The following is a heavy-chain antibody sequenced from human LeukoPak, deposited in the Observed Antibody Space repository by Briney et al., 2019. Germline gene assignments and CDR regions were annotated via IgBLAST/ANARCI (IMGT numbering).Heavy chain of an antibody. CDR3: ARPYYDTSGSY. D-gene: IGHD3-22*01. CDR2: IKQDGSEK. CDR1: GFTLSSYW. V-gene: IGHV3-7*01. J-gene: IGHJ4*02. Sequence: GGSLRLSCAASGFTLSSYWMSWVRQAPGKGLEWVANIKQDGSEKYYVDSVKGRFTIPRDNAKNSVSLQMNSLRAEDTAVYYCARPYYDTSGSYWGQGTLVTVFS.